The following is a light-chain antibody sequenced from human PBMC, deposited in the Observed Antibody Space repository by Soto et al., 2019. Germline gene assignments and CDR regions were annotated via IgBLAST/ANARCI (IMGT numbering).Light chain of an antibody. V-gene: IGKV3-15*01. Sequence: EIVMTQSPATLSVSPGERATLSCRASRSVSNNLAWYQQKPGQAPRLLIYGASTRATGIPARFSGSGSGTDFTLTISSLQSEDFAVYYCQHYNYWPYTFGQGTKVDIK. CDR1: RSVSNN. J-gene: IGKJ2*01. CDR3: QHYNYWPYT. CDR2: GAS.